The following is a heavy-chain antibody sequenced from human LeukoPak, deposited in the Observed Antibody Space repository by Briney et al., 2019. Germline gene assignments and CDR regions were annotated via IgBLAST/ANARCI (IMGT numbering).Heavy chain of an antibody. CDR3: ARGLYDSSGSYHFDY. CDR2: ISSSSYI. J-gene: IGHJ4*02. V-gene: IGHV3-21*01. CDR1: GFTFSSYS. Sequence: GGSLRLSCAASGFTFSSYSMNWVRQAPGKGLEWVSSISSSSYIYYADSVKGRFTISRDNAKNSLYLQMNSLRAEDTAVYYCARGLYDSSGSYHFDYWGQGTLVTVSS. D-gene: IGHD3-22*01.